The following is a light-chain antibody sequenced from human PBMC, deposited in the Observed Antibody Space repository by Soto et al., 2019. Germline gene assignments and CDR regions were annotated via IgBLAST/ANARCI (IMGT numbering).Light chain of an antibody. CDR1: SSDVGGSNF. Sequence: QSALTQPRSVSGSPRQSVTISCTGSSSDVGGSNFVSWYQQHPVKAPKLVIYDVSKRPSGVPDRFSGSKSGNTASLTISGLQAEDEADYYCCSYAGNSLWVFGGGTKVTVL. CDR2: DVS. J-gene: IGLJ3*02. V-gene: IGLV2-11*01. CDR3: CSYAGNSLWV.